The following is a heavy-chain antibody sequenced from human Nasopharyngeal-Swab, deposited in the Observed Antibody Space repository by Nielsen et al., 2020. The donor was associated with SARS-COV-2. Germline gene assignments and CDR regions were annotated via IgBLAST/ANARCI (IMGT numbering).Heavy chain of an antibody. J-gene: IGHJ6*03. CDR3: ARERGRGGIWNYYYYYMDV. V-gene: IGHV4-4*02. D-gene: IGHD3-10*01. CDR1: GDSISSPNW. Sequence: SETLSLTCVVSGDSISSPNWWTWVRQAPQKGLEWIGETFPDDRYTNYNPSLKSRVTISVDKSKSQFSLKLSSVTAADTAVYYCARERGRGGIWNYYYYYMDVWGKGTTVTVSS. CDR2: TFPDDRYT.